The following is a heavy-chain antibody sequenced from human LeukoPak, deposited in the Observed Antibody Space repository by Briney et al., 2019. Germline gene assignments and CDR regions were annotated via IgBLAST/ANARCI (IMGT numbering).Heavy chain of an antibody. Sequence: SQTLSLTCTVSGGSISSGSYYWRWIRQPAGKGLERIGRINTSGSTNYNPSLKSRVTISVDTSKNQFSLKLSSVTAADTAVYYCAREHCSSTSCYTNEGFDYWGQGTLGTVSS. CDR2: INTSGST. D-gene: IGHD2-2*02. CDR3: AREHCSSTSCYTNEGFDY. J-gene: IGHJ4*02. V-gene: IGHV4-61*02. CDR1: GGSISSGSYY.